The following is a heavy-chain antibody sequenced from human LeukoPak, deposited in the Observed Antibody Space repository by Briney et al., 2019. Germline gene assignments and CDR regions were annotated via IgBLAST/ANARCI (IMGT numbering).Heavy chain of an antibody. CDR1: GFTVSSNY. CDR2: IYSGGST. CDR3: ARHVPVLARHYYDSSGHIHGGFDY. J-gene: IGHJ4*02. Sequence: PGGSLRLSCAASGFTVSSNYMSWVRQAPGKGLEWVSVIYSGGSTYYADSVKGRFTISRDNSKNTLYLQMNSLRAEDTAVYYCARHVPVLARHYYDSSGHIHGGFDYWGQGTLVTVSS. V-gene: IGHV3-53*01. D-gene: IGHD3-22*01.